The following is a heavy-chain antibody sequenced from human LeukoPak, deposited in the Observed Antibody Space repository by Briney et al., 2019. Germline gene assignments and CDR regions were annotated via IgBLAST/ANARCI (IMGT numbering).Heavy chain of an antibody. V-gene: IGHV4-59*01. J-gene: IGHJ5*02. CDR1: GGSFSGYC. Sequence: SETLSFTGAVFGGSFSGYCWSWIRQPPGKGREWMGYIYYGGSTTYNPSPKSVVTISEATSKNQFSLKLSSVTAAATALYYSGRASHIAVAVTRWFDPWGQGTLVTVSS. CDR3: GRASHIAVAVTRWFDP. D-gene: IGHD6-19*01. CDR2: IYYGGST.